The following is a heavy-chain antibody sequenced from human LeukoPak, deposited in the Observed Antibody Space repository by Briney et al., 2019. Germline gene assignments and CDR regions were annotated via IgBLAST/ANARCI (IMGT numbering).Heavy chain of an antibody. J-gene: IGHJ4*02. CDR1: GDSITSGGYY. V-gene: IGHV4-31*03. CDR2: IYKTGST. Sequence: SQTLSLTCTVSGDSITSGGYYWSWFRQRPGKGLEWIGYIYKTGSTYYNQSLKSRVTMSVDTSRNQFSLKLNSVTAADTAVYYCARDVLRWGQGTLVTVSS. CDR3: ARDVLR.